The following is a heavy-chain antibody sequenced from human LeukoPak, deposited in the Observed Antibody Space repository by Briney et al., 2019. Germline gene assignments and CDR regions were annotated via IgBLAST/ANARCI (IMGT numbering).Heavy chain of an antibody. CDR2: INAGNGNT. D-gene: IGHD6-6*01. CDR3: ARGGGGYSSSNYVMDV. CDR1: GYTFTSYA. J-gene: IGHJ6*04. V-gene: IGHV1-3*03. Sequence: ASVTVSCTSSGYTFTSYAMHWVRQATGQRLEWMGWINAGNGNTKYSQEYQGRITITRETSASSAYMELRRLRSEDVAVYDGARGGGGYSSSNYVMDVWGKGTTVTVFS.